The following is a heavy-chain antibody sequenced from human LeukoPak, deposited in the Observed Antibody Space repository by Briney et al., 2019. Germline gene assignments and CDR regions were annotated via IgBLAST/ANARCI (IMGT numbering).Heavy chain of an antibody. D-gene: IGHD3-22*01. Sequence: PGGSLRLSCAASGFTFSSYAMHWVRQAPGKGLEWVAVISYDGSIKYYADSVKGRFTISRDNSKNTLYLQMNSLRAEDTAVYYCASRGYDSSGPWGQGTLVTVSS. CDR1: GFTFSSYA. CDR3: ASRGYDSSGP. J-gene: IGHJ4*02. V-gene: IGHV3-30-3*01. CDR2: ISYDGSIK.